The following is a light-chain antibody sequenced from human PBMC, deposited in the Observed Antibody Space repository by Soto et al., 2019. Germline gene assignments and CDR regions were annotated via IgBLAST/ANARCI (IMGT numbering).Light chain of an antibody. CDR3: QQYGNSPIP. Sequence: EVVLTQSPGTLSLSRGERATLSCRASERIYSAYLGWYQQKPGQAPRLLIYGTSSRATGIPDRFSGSGSGTDFTLTISRLEPEDFAVYYCQQYGNSPIPFGQGTRLE. CDR1: ERIYSAY. V-gene: IGKV3-20*01. J-gene: IGKJ5*01. CDR2: GTS.